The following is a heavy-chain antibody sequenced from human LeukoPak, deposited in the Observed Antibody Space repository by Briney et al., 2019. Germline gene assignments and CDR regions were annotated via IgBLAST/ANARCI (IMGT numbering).Heavy chain of an antibody. J-gene: IGHJ4*02. Sequence: ETLSLTXTVSGGSMXPYHWGWIRQPPGKGLEWTGYIYYSGSTNYNPSLKSRVTISVDTSKNQFSLKLSSVTAADTAIYYCARAVSGRFDYWGQGTLVTVSS. V-gene: IGHV4-59*08. CDR3: ARAVSGRFDY. D-gene: IGHD6-19*01. CDR2: IYYSGST. CDR1: GGSMXPYH.